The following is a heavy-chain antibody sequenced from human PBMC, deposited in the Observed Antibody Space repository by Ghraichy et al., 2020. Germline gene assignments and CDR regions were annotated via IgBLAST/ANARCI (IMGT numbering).Heavy chain of an antibody. CDR2: TYHRSKWYN. Sequence: SETLSLTCAISGDSVSSNSAAWNWIRQSPSRGLEWLGRTYHRSKWYNDYAVSVKSRITINPDTSKNQFSLQLNSVTPEDTAVYYCARGPGSGTYYNVGRDYYFDYWGQGTLVTVSS. CDR1: GDSVSSNSAA. D-gene: IGHD3-10*01. CDR3: ARGPGSGTYYNVGRDYYFDY. V-gene: IGHV6-1*01. J-gene: IGHJ4*02.